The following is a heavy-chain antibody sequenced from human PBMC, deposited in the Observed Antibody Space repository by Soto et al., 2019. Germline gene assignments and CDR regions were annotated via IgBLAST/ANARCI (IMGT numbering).Heavy chain of an antibody. CDR3: ARHTGYISGKRWFGP. D-gene: IGHD1-26*01. V-gene: IGHV4-39*01. CDR1: GGSISSGSYF. CDR2: IYYSGST. Sequence: PSETLSLTCTVSGGSISSGSYFWGWIRQPPGKGLEWIGSIYYSGSTSYNPSLRSRVTMSVDTSKNQFSLKLSSVSAADTAVYYCARHTGYISGKRWFGPWGQGTLVTVSS. J-gene: IGHJ5*02.